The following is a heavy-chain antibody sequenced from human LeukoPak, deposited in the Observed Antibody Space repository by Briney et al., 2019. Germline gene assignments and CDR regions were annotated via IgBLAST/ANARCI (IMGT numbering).Heavy chain of an antibody. V-gene: IGHV4-59*01. J-gene: IGHJ4*02. D-gene: IGHD5-18*01. CDR1: GGSISNYY. CDR2: IYYSGSS. CDR3: ASGYGYVDS. Sequence: SETLSLTCTVSGGSISNYYWTWIRQPPGKGLEWIGYIYYSGSSNYNLSLKSRITTSIDTSKNQFSLKLSSVTAADTAVYYCASGYGYVDSWGQGTLVTVSS.